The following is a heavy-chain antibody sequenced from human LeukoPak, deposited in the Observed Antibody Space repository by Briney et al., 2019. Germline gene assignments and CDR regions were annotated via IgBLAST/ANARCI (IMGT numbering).Heavy chain of an antibody. CDR2: IYYSGST. J-gene: IGHJ4*02. CDR1: GGSISSYY. V-gene: IGHV4-59*01. D-gene: IGHD1-26*01. Sequence: SETLSLTCTVSGGSISSYYWSWIRQPPGKGLEWIGYIYYSGSTNYNPSLKSRVTISVDTSKNQFSLKLNSVTAADTAVYYCATDIFFRGSGSYAEVRPDYWGQGTLVTVSS. CDR3: ATDIFFRGSGSYAEVRPDY.